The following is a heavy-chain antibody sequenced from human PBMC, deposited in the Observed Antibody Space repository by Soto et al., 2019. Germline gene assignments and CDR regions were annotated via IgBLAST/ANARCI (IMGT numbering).Heavy chain of an antibody. V-gene: IGHV1-18*01. CDR2: ISAYNGNT. Sequence: ASVKVSCKASGYTFTSYGISWVRQAPGQGLEWMGWISAYNGNTNYAQKLQGRVTMTTDTSTSTAYMELRSLRSDDTAAYYCARGIAVADYYYYYYMDVWGKGTTVTVSS. CDR1: GYTFTSYG. D-gene: IGHD6-19*01. J-gene: IGHJ6*03. CDR3: ARGIAVADYYYYYYMDV.